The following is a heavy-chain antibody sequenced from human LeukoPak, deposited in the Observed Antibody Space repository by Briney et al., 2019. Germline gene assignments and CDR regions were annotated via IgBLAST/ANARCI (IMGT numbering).Heavy chain of an antibody. D-gene: IGHD3-10*01. J-gene: IGHJ4*02. CDR1: GGSISSYY. CDR2: IYYSGST. V-gene: IGHV4-59*08. Sequence: SETLSLTCTVSGGSISSYYWSWIRQPPGKGLEWIGYIYYSGSTNYSPSLKSRVTISVDTSKNQFSLKLSSVTAADTAVYYCARHVTNYYGSGRPDYFDYWGQGTLVTVSS. CDR3: ARHVTNYYGSGRPDYFDY.